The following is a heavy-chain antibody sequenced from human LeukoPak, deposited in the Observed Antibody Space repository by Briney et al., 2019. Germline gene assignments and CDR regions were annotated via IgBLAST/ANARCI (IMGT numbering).Heavy chain of an antibody. J-gene: IGHJ3*02. CDR1: GFTVSSNY. D-gene: IGHD3-9*01. Sequence: GGSLRLSCAASGFTVSSNYMSWVRQAPGKGLEWVSVIYSGGSTYYADSVKGRFTISRDNSRDTLYLQMNSLRAEDTAVYYCARKRYDILTGGGAFDIWGQGTMVTVSS. CDR3: ARKRYDILTGGGAFDI. V-gene: IGHV3-53*01. CDR2: IYSGGST.